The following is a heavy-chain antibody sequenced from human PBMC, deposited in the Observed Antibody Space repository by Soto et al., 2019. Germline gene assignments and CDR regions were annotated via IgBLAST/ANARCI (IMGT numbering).Heavy chain of an antibody. Sequence: QVQLVQSGAEVKKPGSSVKVSCKASGGTFSSYAISWVRQAPGQGLEWMGGIIPIFGTANYAQKFQGRVTIAADESTSTAYMELSSLRSEDTAVYYCARDGRQQLVGPGGMDVWGQGTTVTVSS. CDR3: ARDGRQQLVGPGGMDV. CDR1: GGTFSSYA. CDR2: IIPIFGTA. J-gene: IGHJ6*02. V-gene: IGHV1-69*01. D-gene: IGHD6-6*01.